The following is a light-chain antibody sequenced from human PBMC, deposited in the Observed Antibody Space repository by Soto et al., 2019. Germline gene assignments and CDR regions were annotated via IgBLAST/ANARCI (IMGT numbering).Light chain of an antibody. Sequence: DIQMTQSPSSLSASVGDRVTITCPASQDISNYLNWYQQKPGKAPKLLIYDASNLETGVPSRFSGSGSGTDFTFAISSLQPEDTATYYCQHYDNLPRLTFGPGTKVDIK. J-gene: IGKJ3*01. CDR2: DAS. CDR3: QHYDNLPRLT. CDR1: QDISNY. V-gene: IGKV1-33*01.